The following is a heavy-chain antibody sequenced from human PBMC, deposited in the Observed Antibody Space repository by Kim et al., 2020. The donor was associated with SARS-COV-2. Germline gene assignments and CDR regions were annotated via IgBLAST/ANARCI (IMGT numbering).Heavy chain of an antibody. CDR1: GFTFSSYG. CDR3: ARDAGLVRGYSYGYYYYGMDV. Sequence: GGSLRLSCAASGFTFSSYGMHWVRQAPGKGLEWVAVIWYDGSNKYYADSVKGRFTISRDNSKNTLYLQMNSLRAEDTAVYYCARDAGLVRGYSYGYYYYGMDVWGQGTTVTVSS. V-gene: IGHV3-33*01. CDR2: IWYDGSNK. D-gene: IGHD5-18*01. J-gene: IGHJ6*02.